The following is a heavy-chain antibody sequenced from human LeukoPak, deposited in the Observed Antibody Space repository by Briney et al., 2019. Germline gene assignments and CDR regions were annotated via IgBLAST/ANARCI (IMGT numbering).Heavy chain of an antibody. CDR2: ISSSGSTI. CDR1: GFTFSDYY. CDR3: ARGYRWLQLSIRCPVDY. Sequence: EGSLRLSCAASGFTFSDYYMSWIRQAPGKGLEWVSYISSSGSTIYYAESVKGRFTISRDNAKNSLYLQMNSLRAEDTAVYYCARGYRWLQLSIRCPVDYRGQGTLVTVSS. D-gene: IGHD5-24*01. J-gene: IGHJ4*02. V-gene: IGHV3-11*01.